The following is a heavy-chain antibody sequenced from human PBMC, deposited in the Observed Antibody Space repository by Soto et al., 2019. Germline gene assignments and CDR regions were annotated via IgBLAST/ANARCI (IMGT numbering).Heavy chain of an antibody. CDR1: GFTFSSYW. D-gene: IGHD2-15*01. Sequence: GGSLRLSCAASGFTFSSYWMSWVRQAPGKGLEWVADIKQDGSESYYVDSLKGRFTVSRDNAKNSLFLQMNSLRAEDTAVYYCARRFCSGGSCYRTFDYWRQGTLVTVSS. J-gene: IGHJ4*02. CDR2: IKQDGSES. V-gene: IGHV3-7*01. CDR3: ARRFCSGGSCYRTFDY.